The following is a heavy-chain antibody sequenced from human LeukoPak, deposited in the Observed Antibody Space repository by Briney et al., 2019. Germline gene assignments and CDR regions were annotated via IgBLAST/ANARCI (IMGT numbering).Heavy chain of an antibody. CDR3: ARHSRLDKSSLSWADY. J-gene: IGHJ4*02. D-gene: IGHD2-2*03. CDR1: GGSIGSSSYY. Sequence: SETLSLTCTVSGGSIGSSSYYWGWIRQPPGKGLEWLGNIYYTGTTYYNPSLKSRVSISVDTSKNQFSLKLSSVTAADTAVYYCARHSRLDKSSLSWADYWGQGTLVTVSS. CDR2: IYYTGTT. V-gene: IGHV4-39*01.